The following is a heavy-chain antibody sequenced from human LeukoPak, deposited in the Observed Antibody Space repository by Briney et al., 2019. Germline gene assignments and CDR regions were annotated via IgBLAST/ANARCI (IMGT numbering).Heavy chain of an antibody. CDR3: ARDCSGGSCYWGHYYYGMDV. D-gene: IGHD2-15*01. Sequence: ASVKVSCKASGGTFSSYAISWVRQASGQGLEWMGRIIPILGIANYAQKFQGRVTMTTDTSTSTAYMELRSLRSDDTAVYYCARDCSGGSCYWGHYYYGMDVWGQGTTVTVSS. CDR2: IIPILGIA. J-gene: IGHJ6*02. CDR1: GGTFSSYA. V-gene: IGHV1-69*04.